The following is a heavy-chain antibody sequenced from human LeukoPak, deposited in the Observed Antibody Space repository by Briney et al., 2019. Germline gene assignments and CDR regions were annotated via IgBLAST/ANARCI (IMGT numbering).Heavy chain of an antibody. J-gene: IGHJ4*02. Sequence: SETLSLTCTVSGGSISSYYWSWTRQPPGKGLEWIGSIYYSGSTYYNPSLKSRVTISVDTSKNQFSLKLSSVTAADTAVYYCARRDRWLRFFDYWGQGTLVTVSS. CDR3: ARRDRWLRFFDY. CDR2: IYYSGST. D-gene: IGHD5-12*01. CDR1: GGSISSYY. V-gene: IGHV4-39*01.